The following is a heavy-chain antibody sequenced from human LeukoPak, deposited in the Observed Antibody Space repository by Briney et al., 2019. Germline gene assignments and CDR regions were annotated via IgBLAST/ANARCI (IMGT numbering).Heavy chain of an antibody. J-gene: IGHJ6*03. D-gene: IGHD6-19*01. CDR1: GFTFSGYE. Sequence: PGGSLRLSCAASGFTFSGYEMNWVRQAPGKGLEWVSYISSSGSTIYYADSVKGRFTISRDNAKNSLYLQMNSLRAEDTAVYYCARHIAVAGTGGPVYYYYYMDVWGKGTTVTISS. CDR3: ARHIAVAGTGGPVYYYYYMDV. V-gene: IGHV3-48*03. CDR2: ISSSGSTI.